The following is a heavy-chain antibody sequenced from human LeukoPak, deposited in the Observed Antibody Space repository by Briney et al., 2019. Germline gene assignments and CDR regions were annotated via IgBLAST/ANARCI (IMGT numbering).Heavy chain of an antibody. V-gene: IGHV3-30*02. D-gene: IGHD1-26*01. Sequence: GGSLTLSCAASGFTFSSYGMYWVRQAPGKGLEWMAYIRFDGTNKYYAESVKGRFTISRDNSKNTLYLQMNSLKPEDAAIYYCAKDRGTYFFSDYWGQGTLVTVSS. J-gene: IGHJ4*02. CDR3: AKDRGTYFFSDY. CDR1: GFTFSSYG. CDR2: IRFDGTNK.